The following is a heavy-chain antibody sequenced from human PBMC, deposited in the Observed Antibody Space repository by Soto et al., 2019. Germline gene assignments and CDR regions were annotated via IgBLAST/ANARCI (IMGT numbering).Heavy chain of an antibody. CDR2: ISYDGSKK. CDR1: GFIISSYG. V-gene: IGHV3-30*18. D-gene: IGHD6-19*01. J-gene: IGHJ3*02. CDR3: AKTANGWFSAFDI. Sequence: GGSLRLSCAASGFIISSYGMHWVRQAPGKGLEWLAVISYDGSKKFYGDSVKGRFTISRDNSKNTLFLQLNSLRAEDTAVYYCAKTANGWFSAFDIWGQGTMVTVSS.